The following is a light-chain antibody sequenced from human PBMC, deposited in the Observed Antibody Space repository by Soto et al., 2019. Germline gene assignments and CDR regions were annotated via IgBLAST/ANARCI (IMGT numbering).Light chain of an antibody. V-gene: IGKV3D-15*01. J-gene: IGKJ1*01. CDR1: PSVRSS. Sequence: EIVMAQSPATLSVSPGERGTLSCRASPSVRSSLACYHQNPGPAPRLLIYGACSRATGFPDRFSGSWSRPNCTLTIGGLKPEASAGYHCQQYDKWPRTVWQGTEVDIK. CDR3: QQYDKWPRT. CDR2: GAC.